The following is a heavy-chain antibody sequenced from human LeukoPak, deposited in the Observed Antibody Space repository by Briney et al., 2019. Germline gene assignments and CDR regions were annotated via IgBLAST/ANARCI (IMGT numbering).Heavy chain of an antibody. J-gene: IGHJ4*02. Sequence: ASETLSLTCTVSGGSITGYYWNWIRQPAGQGLEWLGRVYSRGVGNYNPSPTSRVTMSVDTSKNQFSLKLTSLTAADTAVYYCAREEFLHEIDSSGYFVYWGQGTLVTVSS. D-gene: IGHD3-22*01. V-gene: IGHV4-4*07. CDR3: AREEFLHEIDSSGYFVY. CDR2: VYSRGVG. CDR1: GGSITGYY.